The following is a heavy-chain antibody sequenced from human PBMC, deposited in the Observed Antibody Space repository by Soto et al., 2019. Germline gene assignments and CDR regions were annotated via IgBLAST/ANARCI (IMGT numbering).Heavy chain of an antibody. CDR3: PHRPRISMVPEDWFDP. D-gene: IGHD3-10*01. CDR2: IYWDDDK. Sequence: QITLKEAGPTLVKPTQTLTLTCTFSGFSLSTSGVGVGWIRQPPGKALEWLALIYWDDDKRYSPSLKSRLTIAKDTSKNHVVLTMTNMDPVDTATYYCPHRPRISMVPEDWFDPWGQGTLVTVSS. CDR1: GFSLSTSGVG. J-gene: IGHJ5*02. V-gene: IGHV2-5*02.